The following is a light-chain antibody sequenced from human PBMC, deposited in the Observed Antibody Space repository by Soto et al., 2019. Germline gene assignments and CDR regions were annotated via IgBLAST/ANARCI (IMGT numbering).Light chain of an antibody. Sequence: QSVLTQPPSVSATPGQRVTISCSGGSSNIGSNSVNWYQQVPGMAPKLLIYNNNQRPSGVPDRFSGSKSGTSASLAISGLQSEDEDDFYCAAWDTSLKVVFGGGTQLTVL. V-gene: IGLV1-44*01. CDR1: SSNIGSNS. CDR2: NNN. CDR3: AAWDTSLKVV. J-gene: IGLJ7*01.